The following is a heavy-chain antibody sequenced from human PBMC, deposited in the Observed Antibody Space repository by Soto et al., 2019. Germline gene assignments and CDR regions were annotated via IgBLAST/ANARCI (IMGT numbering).Heavy chain of an antibody. CDR3: ATDTRLRFLEWLSRKYYYYYGMNV. V-gene: IGHV1-24*01. Sequence: VASVKVSCKVSGYTLTELSMHWVRQAPGKGLEWMGGFDPEDGETIYAQKFQGRVTMTEDTSTDTAYMELSSLRSEDTAVYYCATDTRLRFLEWLSRKYYYYYGMNVWGQGTTVTVSS. D-gene: IGHD3-3*01. J-gene: IGHJ6*02. CDR2: FDPEDGET. CDR1: GYTLTELS.